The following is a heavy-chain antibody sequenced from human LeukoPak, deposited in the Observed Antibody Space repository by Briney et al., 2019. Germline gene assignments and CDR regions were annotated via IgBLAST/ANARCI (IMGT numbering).Heavy chain of an antibody. CDR3: ARDVSGWSYFDY. CDR2: ISGYNGNT. D-gene: IGHD6-19*01. Sequence: GASVKVSCKASGYTFSSYGISWVRQAPGQGLEWTGWISGYNGNTNYAQKLQGRVTMTTDTSTSTAYMELRSLRSDDTAVYYCARDVSGWSYFDYWGQGTLVTVSS. J-gene: IGHJ4*02. V-gene: IGHV1-18*04. CDR1: GYTFSSYG.